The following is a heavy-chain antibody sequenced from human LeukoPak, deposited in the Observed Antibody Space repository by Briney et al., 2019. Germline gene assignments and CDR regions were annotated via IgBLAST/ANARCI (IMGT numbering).Heavy chain of an antibody. CDR3: ARVSLSGLYYFDN. Sequence: SETLSLTCTVSGVSISNYYWSWIRQPAGKGLEWIGRISTSGSTNYNPSLKSRVTISVDKSRNQFSLKLSSVTAADTAVYYCARVSLSGLYYFDNWGLGTLVTVSS. V-gene: IGHV4-4*07. J-gene: IGHJ4*02. CDR2: ISTSGST. D-gene: IGHD5/OR15-5a*01. CDR1: GVSISNYY.